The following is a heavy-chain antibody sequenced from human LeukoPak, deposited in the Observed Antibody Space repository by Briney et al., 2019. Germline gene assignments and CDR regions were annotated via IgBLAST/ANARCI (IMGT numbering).Heavy chain of an antibody. V-gene: IGHV3-7*01. J-gene: IGHJ6*02. CDR2: IKEDGSEK. CDR3: ARGRYYGMDV. Sequence: GGSLRLSCAASGFTFITNWMSWVRQAPGKGLEWVASIKEDGSEKYYVGSVKGRFTISRDNGKTSLYLQMNSLRAEDTAVYYCARGRYYGMDVWGQGTTVTVSS. CDR1: GFTFITNW.